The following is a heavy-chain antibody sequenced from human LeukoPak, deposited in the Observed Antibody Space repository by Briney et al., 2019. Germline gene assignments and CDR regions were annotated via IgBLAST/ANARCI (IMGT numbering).Heavy chain of an antibody. CDR1: RGSVSSNNYY. D-gene: IGHD6-19*01. J-gene: IGHJ5*02. V-gene: IGHV4-61*01. Sequence: SETLSLTCTVSRGSVSSNNYYRSWIRQPPGKGLEWIGYIYYSGTTKNNPSLKSRVTISVDTSKNQFSLKLRSVTAADTAVYYCARATPLYSSDWYVNWFDPWGQGTLVTVSS. CDR2: IYYSGTT. CDR3: ARATPLYSSDWYVNWFDP.